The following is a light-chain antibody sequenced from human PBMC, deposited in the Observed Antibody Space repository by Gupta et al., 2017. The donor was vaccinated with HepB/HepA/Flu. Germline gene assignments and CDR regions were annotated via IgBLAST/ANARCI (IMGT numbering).Light chain of an antibody. CDR2: RAS. CDR1: QSVLKTSNNKNH. J-gene: IGKJ1*01. CDR3: HQYYSGRS. V-gene: IGKV4-1*01. Sequence: DIVMTQSPDSLAVSLGERATIPCKSSQSVLKTSNNKNHLAWYQQKLGQPPKLLIYRASTRESGVPDRFSGSGSGTDFTLTISSLQAADVAVYYCHQYYSGRSCGQGTKVEIK.